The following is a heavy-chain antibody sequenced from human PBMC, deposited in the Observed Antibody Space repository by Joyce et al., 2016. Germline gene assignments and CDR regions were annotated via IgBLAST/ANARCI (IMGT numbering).Heavy chain of an antibody. V-gene: IGHV3-53*01. CDR1: GFSVRSNY. CDR2: IYSAGST. Sequence: EVQLVESGGGLIQPGGSLRLSCAASGFSVRSNYMTGVRQAPGKGPEWVSCIYSAGSTYYADSVKGRFTISRDNSKNTLSLQMNSLRAEDTAVYYCARELPTNYYDSSGYLDYWGLGTLVTVSS. D-gene: IGHD3-22*01. J-gene: IGHJ4*02. CDR3: ARELPTNYYDSSGYLDY.